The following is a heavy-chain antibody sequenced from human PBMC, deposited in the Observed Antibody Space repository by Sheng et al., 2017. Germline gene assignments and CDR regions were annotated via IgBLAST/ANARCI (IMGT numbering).Heavy chain of an antibody. J-gene: IGHJ4*02. CDR3: AVIPDPYSSGWYPFFDY. CDR1: GGTFSSYA. V-gene: IGHV1-69*04. D-gene: IGHD6-19*01. CDR2: IIPILGIA. Sequence: QVQLVQSGAEVKKPGSSVKVSCKASGGTFSSYAISWVRQAPGQGLEWMGGIIPILGIANYAQKFQGRVTITADKSTSTAYMELSSLRSEDTAVYYCAVIPDPYSSGWYPFFDYWGQGTLVTVSS.